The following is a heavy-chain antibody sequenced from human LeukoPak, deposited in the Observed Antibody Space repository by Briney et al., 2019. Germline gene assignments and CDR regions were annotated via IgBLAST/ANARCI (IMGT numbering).Heavy chain of an antibody. CDR1: GYTFTTYD. Sequence: ASVKVSCKASGYTFTTYDFTWVRQAPGQGLEWMGWISGSNGNRNYVQKLQGRVTMTTDTSTSTAYMELRSLRSDDTAVYYCARSSGWYAPAIDYWGQGTLVTVSS. J-gene: IGHJ4*02. V-gene: IGHV1-18*01. CDR2: ISGSNGNR. D-gene: IGHD6-19*01. CDR3: ARSSGWYAPAIDY.